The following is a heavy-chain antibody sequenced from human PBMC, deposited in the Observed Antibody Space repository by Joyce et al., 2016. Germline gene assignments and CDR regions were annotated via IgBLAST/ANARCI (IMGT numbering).Heavy chain of an antibody. V-gene: IGHV4-38-2*02. CDR2: IYRTGNT. D-gene: IGHD3-3*01. J-gene: IGHJ1*01. CDR3: ARDPQNYGF. CDR1: GDLISNGYH. Sequence: QVQLQEAGPGLVKTSETLSLTCVVSGDLISNGYHWGWIRQPPGKGLEWIANIYRTGNTWYNSSLKSRVTISVDPSKTQFSLKMNSVTAADTAIYYCARDPQNYGFWGQGTLVTVSS.